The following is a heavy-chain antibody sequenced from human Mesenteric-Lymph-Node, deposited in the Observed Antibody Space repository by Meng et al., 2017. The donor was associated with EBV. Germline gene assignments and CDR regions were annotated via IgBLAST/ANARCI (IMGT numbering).Heavy chain of an antibody. J-gene: IGHJ5*02. CDR3: ARAVGYGESRIDP. CDR2: LYSRGGT. CDR1: GGSVSSGSYY. D-gene: IGHD4-17*01. Sequence: QVPPQQWGAGLLKPSETLSLPCTVSGGSVSSGSYYWSWLRQSPGKGLEWIASLYSRGGTNYNPSLKSRVTISVDTSKNQFSLKLSSVTAADTAVYYCARAVGYGESRIDPWGQGTLVTVSS. V-gene: IGHV4-61*01.